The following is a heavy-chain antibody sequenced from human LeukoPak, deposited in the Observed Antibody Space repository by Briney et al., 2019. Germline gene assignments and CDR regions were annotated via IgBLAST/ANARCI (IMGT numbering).Heavy chain of an antibody. CDR3: ARCPGIAAAYVDY. D-gene: IGHD6-13*01. Sequence: SETLSLTCTVSGGSISSSSYYWSWMRQPPGKGLEWIGQINHSGGTNYNPSLKSRVTISVDTSKNQFSLKLSSVTAADTAVYYCARCPGIAAAYVDYWGQGTLVTVSS. CDR2: INHSGGT. CDR1: GGSISSSSYY. J-gene: IGHJ4*02. V-gene: IGHV4-39*07.